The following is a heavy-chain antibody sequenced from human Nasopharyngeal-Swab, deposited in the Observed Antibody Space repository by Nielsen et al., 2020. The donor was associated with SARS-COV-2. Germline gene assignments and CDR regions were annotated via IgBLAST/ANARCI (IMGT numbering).Heavy chain of an antibody. CDR3: TRVTRGYSYGLPSGYFDY. D-gene: IGHD5-18*01. Sequence: GESLKISCAASGFTFSSYAMSWVRQAPGKGLEWVGFIRSKAYGGTTEYAASVKGRFTISRDDSKSIAYLQMNSLKTEDTAVYYCTRVTRGYSYGLPSGYFDYWGQGTLVTVSS. J-gene: IGHJ4*02. CDR2: IRSKAYGGTT. CDR1: GFTFSSYA. V-gene: IGHV3-49*04.